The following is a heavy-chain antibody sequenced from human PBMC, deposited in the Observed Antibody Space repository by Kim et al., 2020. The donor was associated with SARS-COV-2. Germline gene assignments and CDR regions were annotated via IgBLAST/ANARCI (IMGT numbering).Heavy chain of an antibody. V-gene: IGHV3-48*03. J-gene: IGHJ4*01. CDR2: ISSSGSTI. Sequence: GGSLRLSCAASGFTFSNYEMNWVRQAPGKGLEWVSYISSSGSTIYYADSVKGRFTISRDNAKNSLYLQMNSLRAEDTAVYYCAREPYPYYDSSGYPNYFDFWGHGTLVTVSS. CDR3: AREPYPYYDSSGYPNYFDF. D-gene: IGHD3-22*01. CDR1: GFTFSNYE.